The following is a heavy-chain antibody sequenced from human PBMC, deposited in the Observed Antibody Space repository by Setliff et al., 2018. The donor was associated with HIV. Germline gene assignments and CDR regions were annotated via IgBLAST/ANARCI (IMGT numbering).Heavy chain of an antibody. D-gene: IGHD2-2*01. J-gene: IGHJ3*02. CDR2: ISVYNGNT. CDR1: TYTFSSYV. V-gene: IGHV1-18*01. CDR3: ATQRDIVMVPGQGGFDI. Sequence: ASVKVSCKASTYTFSSYVINWVRQAPGQGLEWMGRISVYNGNTNYAQKLQGRVIMTTDTPTSTAYMELRSLRSDDTAMYYCATQRDIVMVPGQGGFDIWAQGTMVTVSS.